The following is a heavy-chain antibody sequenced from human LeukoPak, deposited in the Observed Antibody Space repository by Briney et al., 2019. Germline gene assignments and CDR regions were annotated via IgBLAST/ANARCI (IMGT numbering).Heavy chain of an antibody. CDR3: ARSKVLEWLFQEEVYYYYYYGMDV. CDR2: ISGSGGST. Sequence: GGSLRLSCAASGFTFSSYAMSWVRQAPGKGLEWVSAISGSGGSTYYADSVKGRFTISRDNSKNMLYLQMNSLRAEDTAVYYCARSKVLEWLFQEEVYYYYYYGMDVWGQGTTVTVSS. J-gene: IGHJ6*02. D-gene: IGHD3-3*01. CDR1: GFTFSSYA. V-gene: IGHV3-23*01.